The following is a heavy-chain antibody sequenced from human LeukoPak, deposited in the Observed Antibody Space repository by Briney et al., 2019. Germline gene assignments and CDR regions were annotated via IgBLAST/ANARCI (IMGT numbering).Heavy chain of an antibody. J-gene: IGHJ4*02. CDR1: RFSFSDYD. CDR3: AREVRRGSDYFDY. Sequence: GGSLSLSCAASRFSFSDYDMNRVRLAPGKGLEWVAWISTTSATIYYADSVKGRFTISRDNAKNSLYLQMNSLSGEDTAVYYCAREVRRGSDYFDYWGQGTLVTVSS. CDR2: ISTTSATI. D-gene: IGHD6-19*01. V-gene: IGHV3-48*01.